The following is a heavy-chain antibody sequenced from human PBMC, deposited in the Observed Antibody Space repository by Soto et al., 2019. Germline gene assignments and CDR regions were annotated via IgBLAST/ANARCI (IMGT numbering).Heavy chain of an antibody. D-gene: IGHD6-19*01. J-gene: IGHJ4*02. CDR3: ARGPPGSWSSGWFFDY. CDR2: FMPLLDAG. Sequence: QVQLVQSGAEVKKPGSSVKVSCKASGDTFTNSAFSWVRQAPGQGLEWMGGFMPLLDAGNDAQKFRGRITITADKSTSTVYMDLTSLTYDDTAVYYCARGPPGSWSSGWFFDYWGPGTLVTVSS. V-gene: IGHV1-69*06. CDR1: GDTFTNSA.